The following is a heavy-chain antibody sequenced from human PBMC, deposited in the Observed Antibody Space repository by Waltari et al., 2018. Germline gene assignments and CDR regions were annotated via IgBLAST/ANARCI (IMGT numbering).Heavy chain of an antibody. J-gene: IGHJ2*01. V-gene: IGHV4-59*01. CDR2: IYYWWST. CDR3: ARLDDILTGYPSYFDL. D-gene: IGHD3-9*01. Sequence: QVQLQESGPGLVKHSETLSLTCTVSGGSISSYYLSWIGQTPGKGLEWIGFIYYWWSTNYIPPLKIRVNISVDTSTNQFSLKMSSVTAADTAVYYCARLDDILTGYPSYFDLWGRGTLVTVSS. CDR1: GGSISSYY.